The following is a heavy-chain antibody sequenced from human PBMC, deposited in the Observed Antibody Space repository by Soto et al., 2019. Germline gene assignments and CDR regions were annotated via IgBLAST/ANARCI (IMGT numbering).Heavy chain of an antibody. CDR3: VRGGGGGLFDP. J-gene: IGHJ5*02. CDR1: GFTFGDSY. D-gene: IGHD2-15*01. CDR2: ISPGSRYP. Sequence: QVQLVESGGGLVPPGGSLRLSCAGSGFTFGDSYMSWIRQAPGKGLEWLSYISPGSRYPAYANSVKGRFTISRHHARRSLFLQMTSLTAEDTAMYYCVRGGGGGLFDPWGQGTMVTVSS. V-gene: IGHV3-11*06.